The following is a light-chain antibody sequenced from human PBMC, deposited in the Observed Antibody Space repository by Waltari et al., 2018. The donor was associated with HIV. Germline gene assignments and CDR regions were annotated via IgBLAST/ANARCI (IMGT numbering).Light chain of an antibody. CDR2: DNN. V-gene: IGLV1-51*01. J-gene: IGLJ3*02. CDR1: ASNIGKHY. Sequence: SVLTHPPSLSAAPGPQVTISCPGSASNIGKHYVSWYQQLPETAPKLIIYDNNKRPSGIPDRFSGSKSGTSATLAITGLRTGDEADYYCGTWDSSVSAGVFGGGTKLTVL. CDR3: GTWDSSVSAGV.